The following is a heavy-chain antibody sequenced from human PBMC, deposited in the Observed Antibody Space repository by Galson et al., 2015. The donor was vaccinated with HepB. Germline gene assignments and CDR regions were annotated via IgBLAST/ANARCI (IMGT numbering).Heavy chain of an antibody. CDR2: ISYDGSNK. J-gene: IGHJ3*02. CDR1: GFTFSTYS. D-gene: IGHD3/OR15-3a*01. CDR3: AREQGLNDAFDI. V-gene: IGHV3-30*03. Sequence: SLRLSCAGSGFTFSTYSMNWVRQAPGKGLEWVAVISYDGSNKYYADSVKGRFTISRDNSKNTLYLQMNGLRAEDTAVYYCAREQGLNDAFDIWGQGTMVTVSS.